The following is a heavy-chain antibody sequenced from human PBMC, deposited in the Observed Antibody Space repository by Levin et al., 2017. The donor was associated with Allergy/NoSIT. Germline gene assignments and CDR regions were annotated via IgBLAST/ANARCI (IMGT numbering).Heavy chain of an antibody. Sequence: SQTLSLTCKVSGGSIRSGSYYWSWIRQPAAKGLAWIGRIYSSGSANYNPSLKSRVTISVDTSKNQFSLKLSSVTAADTAVYYCARAEVGSEHWGQGTLVTVSS. CDR2: IYSSGSA. CDR1: GGSIRSGSYY. CDR3: ARAEVGSEH. J-gene: IGHJ4*02. V-gene: IGHV4-61*02. D-gene: IGHD3-10*01.